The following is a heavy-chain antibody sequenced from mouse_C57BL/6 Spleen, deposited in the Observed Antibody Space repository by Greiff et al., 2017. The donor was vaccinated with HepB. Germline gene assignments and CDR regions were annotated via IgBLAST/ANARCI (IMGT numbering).Heavy chain of an antibody. CDR1: GYAFSSSW. D-gene: IGHD1-1*01. V-gene: IGHV1-82*01. CDR2: IYPGDGDT. J-gene: IGHJ2*01. Sequence: VQLQQSGPELVKPGASVKISCKASGYAFSSSWMNWVKRRPGKGLEWIGRIYPGDGDTNYNGKFKGKATLTADKSSSTAYMQLSSLTSGDAAVYVCARSGLITTNFDGWGKGTTLTVAS. CDR3: ARSGLITTNFDG.